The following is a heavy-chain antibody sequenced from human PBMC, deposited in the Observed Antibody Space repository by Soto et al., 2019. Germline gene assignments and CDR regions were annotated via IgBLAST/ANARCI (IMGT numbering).Heavy chain of an antibody. CDR1: GGSISSETW. CDR3: ARVAPALDY. V-gene: IGHV4-4*02. Sequence: QVQLQESGPGLVKPSETLSLTCAVSGGSISSETWWSWVRQPPGKGLEWIGEIFRTGSTNYNPSLKSRVTISLDKSKNQFSLQLSSVTAADTAVYYCARVAPALDYWGQGTLVTVSS. CDR2: IFRTGST. J-gene: IGHJ4*02.